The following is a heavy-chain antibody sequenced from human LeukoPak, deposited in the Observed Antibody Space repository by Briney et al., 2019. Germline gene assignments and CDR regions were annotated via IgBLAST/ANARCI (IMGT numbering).Heavy chain of an antibody. CDR1: GYTFTSYY. CDR3: ARSSGYYSSLFYMHV. J-gene: IGHJ6*03. CDR2: INPSGDPT. V-gene: IGHV1-46*01. Sequence: ASVKVSCKASGYTFTSYYMHWVRQAPGQVLEWVGIINPSGDPTTYAQKFQGRVTMTSDMSTSTVYMELSSLRSEDTAVYYCARSSGYYSSLFYMHVWGKGTTVTVSS. D-gene: IGHD3-22*01.